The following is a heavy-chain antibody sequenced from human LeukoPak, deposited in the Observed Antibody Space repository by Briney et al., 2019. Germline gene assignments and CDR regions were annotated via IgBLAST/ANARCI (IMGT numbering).Heavy chain of an antibody. CDR3: ARLAGRYCSSTSCHDFDY. Sequence: KPSETLSLTCAVSGYSISSGYYWGWIRQPPGKGLEWIGNIYHSGSTFYNPSLNSRVTISVDTSKNHFSLKLTSVTAADTAVYYCARLAGRYCSSTSCHDFDYWGQGTLVTVSS. V-gene: IGHV4-38-2*01. CDR2: IYHSGST. CDR1: GYSISSGYY. J-gene: IGHJ4*02. D-gene: IGHD2-2*01.